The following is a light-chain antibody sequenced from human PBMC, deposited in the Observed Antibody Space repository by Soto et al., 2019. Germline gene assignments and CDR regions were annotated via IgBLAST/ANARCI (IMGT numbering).Light chain of an antibody. CDR3: QQYDSSPWT. CDR2: GAS. V-gene: IGKV3-20*01. J-gene: IGKJ1*01. Sequence: EIVLTQSPGTLSLSPGERATLSCRASQSVSSSFLAWYQQKPGQAPRPLIYGASSRATGFPDRFSGSGSGTDFTLTISRLEPEDFAVYYCQQYDSSPWTFGQGTKVEIK. CDR1: QSVSSSF.